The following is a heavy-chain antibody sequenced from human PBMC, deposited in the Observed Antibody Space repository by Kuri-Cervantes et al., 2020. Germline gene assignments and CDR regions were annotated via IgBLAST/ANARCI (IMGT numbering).Heavy chain of an antibody. CDR2: IYHGGSS. Sequence: GSLRLSCTVSGDSITSDTYYWAWIRQPPGKGLEWIGSIYHGGSSYYNPSLKSRVTISVDTSKNQFSLNLSSVTAADTAVYYCARETAATGYPFDYWGQGVLVTVSS. D-gene: IGHD6-13*01. V-gene: IGHV4-39*07. J-gene: IGHJ4*02. CDR3: ARETAATGYPFDY. CDR1: GDSITSDTYY.